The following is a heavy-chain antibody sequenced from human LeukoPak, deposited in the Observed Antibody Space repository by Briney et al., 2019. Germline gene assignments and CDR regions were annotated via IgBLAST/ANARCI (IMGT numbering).Heavy chain of an antibody. CDR2: INPSGGST. CDR3: ARDNSGYVSY. Sequence: ASVKVSCKASGYTFTSYYMHWVQQAPGQGLEWMGIINPSGGSTSYAQKFQGRVTMTRDMSTSTVYMELSSLRSEDTAVYYCARDNSGYVSYWGQGTLVTVSS. D-gene: IGHD5-12*01. CDR1: GYTFTSYY. J-gene: IGHJ4*02. V-gene: IGHV1-46*01.